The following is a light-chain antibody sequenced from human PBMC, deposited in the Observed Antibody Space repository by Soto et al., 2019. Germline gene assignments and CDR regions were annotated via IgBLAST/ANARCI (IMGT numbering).Light chain of an antibody. CDR3: SSYTSSSTLL. J-gene: IGLJ1*01. CDR2: EVS. CDR1: SSDVGGYNF. V-gene: IGLV2-14*03. Sequence: QSALTQPASVFGSPGQSITFSCTGTSSDVGGYNFVSWYQQHPGKAPKLMIYEVSSRPSGVSNRFSGSKSGNTASLTISGLQAVDEADYYCSSYTSSSTLLFGTGTKVTVL.